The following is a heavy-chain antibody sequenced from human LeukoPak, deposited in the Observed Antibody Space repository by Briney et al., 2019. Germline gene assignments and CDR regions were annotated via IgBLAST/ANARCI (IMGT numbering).Heavy chain of an antibody. CDR2: IYHSGNIYHSGST. CDR1: GYSNSGNCY. J-gene: IGHJ4*02. CDR3: ARNSTWIQPGGYFDY. Sequence: SETLSLTCAVSGYSNSGNCYWGWIRQLPGKGLEWIGSIYHSGNIYHSGSTYYNPSLKSRVTISVDTSKNQFSLTLTSVTAADTAVYYCARNSTWIQPGGYFDYWGQGNLVTVSS. V-gene: IGHV4-38-2*01. D-gene: IGHD5-18*01.